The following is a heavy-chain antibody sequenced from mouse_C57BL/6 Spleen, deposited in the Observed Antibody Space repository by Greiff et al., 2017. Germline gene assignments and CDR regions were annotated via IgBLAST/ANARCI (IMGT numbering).Heavy chain of an antibody. CDR2: IDPENGDT. V-gene: IGHV14-4*01. Sequence: EVQLQQSGAELVRPGASVKLSCTASGFNIKDDYMHWVKQRPEQGLEWIGWIDPENGDTEYASKFQGKATITADTSSNTAYLQLSSLTSEDTAVYYCTGRITTVVHYFDYWGQGTTLTVSS. CDR3: TGRITTVVHYFDY. J-gene: IGHJ2*01. CDR1: GFNIKDDY. D-gene: IGHD1-1*01.